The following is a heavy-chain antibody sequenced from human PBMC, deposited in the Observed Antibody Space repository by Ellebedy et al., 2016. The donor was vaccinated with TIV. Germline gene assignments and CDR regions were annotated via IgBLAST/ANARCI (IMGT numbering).Heavy chain of an antibody. CDR2: ISAYNGNT. Sequence: AASVKVSCKASGYTFTSYGISWVRQAPGQGLEWMGWISAYNGNTNYAQKLQGRVTMTRDTSTSTVYMELSSLRSEDTAVYYCAISPRGGYSGSYSHDYWGQGTLVTVSS. CDR1: GYTFTSYG. D-gene: IGHD1-26*01. V-gene: IGHV1-18*01. J-gene: IGHJ4*02. CDR3: AISPRGGYSGSYSHDY.